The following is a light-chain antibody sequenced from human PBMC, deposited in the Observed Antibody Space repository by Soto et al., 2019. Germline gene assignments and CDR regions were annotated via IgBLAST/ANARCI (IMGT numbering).Light chain of an antibody. CDR2: EVS. V-gene: IGLV2-8*01. CDR1: SSDVGGYNY. J-gene: IGLJ1*01. Sequence: QSVLTQPPSASGSPGQSVTISCTGNSSDVGGYNYVSWYQHHPGEAPKLMIYEVSKRPSGVPDRFSGSKSGNTASLTVTWVQAEDEADYYCSSYAGSNNFVFGTGTKVTVL. CDR3: SSYAGSNNFV.